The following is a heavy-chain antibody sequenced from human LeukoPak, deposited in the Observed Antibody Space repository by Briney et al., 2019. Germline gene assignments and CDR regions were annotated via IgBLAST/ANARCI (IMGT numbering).Heavy chain of an antibody. Sequence: GGSLRLSCAASGFTFSSYAMSWFRQAPGKGLEWVSAISGSGGSTYYADSVKGRFTISRDNSKNTLYLQMNSLRAEDTAVYYCAKAIAVADYYFDYWGQGTLVTVSS. CDR3: AKAIAVADYYFDY. J-gene: IGHJ4*02. CDR1: GFTFSSYA. CDR2: ISGSGGST. D-gene: IGHD6-19*01. V-gene: IGHV3-23*01.